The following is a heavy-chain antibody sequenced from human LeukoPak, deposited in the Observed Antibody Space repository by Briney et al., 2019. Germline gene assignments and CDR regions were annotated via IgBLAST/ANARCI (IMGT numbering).Heavy chain of an antibody. V-gene: IGHV1-8*01. CDR3: ARVWGSIDY. Sequence: EVSVKVSCKTSGYTFTNYDINWVRQATGQGLEWMGWMNPKSGNTGSAQRFQGRVTLTRDTSISTAYMELSSLRSEDTAVYYCARVWGSIDYWGQGTLVTVSS. CDR2: MNPKSGNT. CDR1: GYTFTNYD. J-gene: IGHJ4*02. D-gene: IGHD7-27*01.